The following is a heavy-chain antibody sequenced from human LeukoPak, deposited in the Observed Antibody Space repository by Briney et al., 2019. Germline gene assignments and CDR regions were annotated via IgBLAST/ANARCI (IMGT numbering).Heavy chain of an antibody. Sequence: SETLSLTCTVSGGSISSGSYYWSWIRQPAGKGLEWIGRIYTSGSTSYNPSLKSRVTISLDTSKNQFSLKLSSVTAADTAVYYCARQSPRDYRGTPYFYYYMDVWGKGTTVTVSS. V-gene: IGHV4-61*02. CDR3: ARQSPRDYRGTPYFYYYMDV. D-gene: IGHD4-23*01. CDR1: GGSISSGSYY. CDR2: IYTSGST. J-gene: IGHJ6*03.